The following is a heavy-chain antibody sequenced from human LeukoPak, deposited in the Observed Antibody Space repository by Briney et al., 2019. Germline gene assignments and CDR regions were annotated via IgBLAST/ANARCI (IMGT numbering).Heavy chain of an antibody. V-gene: IGHV3-7*04. CDR3: AKGYGDFPFDY. D-gene: IGHD4-17*01. J-gene: IGHJ4*02. Sequence: GGSLRLSCAASGFTFSSYWMNWVRQAPGKGLEWVANIKPDGSDESYVDSVKGRFTISRDNSKNTLYLQMNSLRAEDTAVYYCAKGYGDFPFDYWGQGTLVTVSS. CDR2: IKPDGSDE. CDR1: GFTFSSYW.